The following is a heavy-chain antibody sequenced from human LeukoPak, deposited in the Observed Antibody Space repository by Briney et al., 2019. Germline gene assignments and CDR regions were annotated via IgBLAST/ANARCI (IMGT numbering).Heavy chain of an antibody. V-gene: IGHV1-3*04. CDR2: INTGNGNT. Sequence: ASVTVSCKASGYTFTSYAMHWVRQAPGQRLEWMGWINTGNGNTKYSQKFQGRVTITRDTSASTAYMELSSLRSEDTAVYYCARSIAAAGLFTYDYWGQGTLVTVSS. CDR1: GYTFTSYA. D-gene: IGHD6-13*01. J-gene: IGHJ4*02. CDR3: ARSIAAAGLFTYDY.